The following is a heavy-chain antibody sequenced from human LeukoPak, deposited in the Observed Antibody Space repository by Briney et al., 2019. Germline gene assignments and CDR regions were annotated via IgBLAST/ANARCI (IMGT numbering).Heavy chain of an antibody. D-gene: IGHD2-2*01. CDR2: ISSSTSHI. V-gene: IGHV3-21*01. CDR1: GFTFSSYG. Sequence: GGSLRLSCAASGFTFSSYGMNWVRQAPGKGLEWVSSISSSTSHIYYADSVKGRVTISRDNAKNSLYLQMNSLRAEDTAVYYCARAYCSSTSCNYYFDNWGQGTLVTVSS. J-gene: IGHJ4*02. CDR3: ARAYCSSTSCNYYFDN.